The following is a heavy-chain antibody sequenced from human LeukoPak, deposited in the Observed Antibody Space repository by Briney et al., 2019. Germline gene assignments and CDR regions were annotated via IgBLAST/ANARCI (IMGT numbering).Heavy chain of an antibody. CDR3: VRLRWELLAPYFDH. CDR1: TDSTNTYY. CDR2: IYHSGST. J-gene: IGHJ4*02. Sequence: SETLSLTCSVSTDSTNTYYWSWIRQSPGKGLEWIGHIYHSGSTDHKPSFKNRVTISIDMSRKEFSLKLASVTVADTVMYYCVRLRWELLAPYFDHWGQGAFVIVSS. D-gene: IGHD2-15*01. V-gene: IGHV4-59*01.